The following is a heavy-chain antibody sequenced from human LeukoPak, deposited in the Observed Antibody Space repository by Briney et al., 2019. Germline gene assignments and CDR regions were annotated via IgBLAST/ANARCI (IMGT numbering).Heavy chain of an antibody. CDR2: IKSKTDGGTR. J-gene: IGHJ3*02. CDR1: GFTSSNAW. D-gene: IGHD4/OR15-4a*01. V-gene: IGHV3-15*01. CDR3: TTFDYAAFLI. Sequence: GGSLRLSCAVSGFTSSNAWMSWVRQGPGKGLEWVGRIKSKTDGGTRDYAAPVKGRFTISRDDPKNTLYLQINSLKTEDTAVYYCTTFDYAAFLIWGQGTMVTVSS.